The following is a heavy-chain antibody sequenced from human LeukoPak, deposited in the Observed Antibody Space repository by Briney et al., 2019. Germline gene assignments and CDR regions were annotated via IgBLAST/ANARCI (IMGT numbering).Heavy chain of an antibody. CDR2: IWYDGSNK. D-gene: IGHD6-6*01. J-gene: IGHJ4*02. CDR3: ARATYSSSSWCLDY. CDR1: GFTFSSYG. V-gene: IGHV3-33*01. Sequence: RRSLRLSCAASGFTFSSYGMHWVRQAPGKGLEWVAVIWYDGSNKYYADSVKGRFTISRGNSKNTLYLQMNSLRAEDTAVYYCARATYSSSSWCLDYWGQGTLVTVSS.